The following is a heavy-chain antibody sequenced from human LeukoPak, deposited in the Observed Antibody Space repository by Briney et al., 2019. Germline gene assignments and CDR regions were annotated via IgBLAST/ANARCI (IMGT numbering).Heavy chain of an antibody. J-gene: IGHJ5*02. CDR2: IYTSGST. V-gene: IGHV4-61*02. CDR1: GGSISSGSYY. Sequence: PSETLSLTSTVSGGSISSGSYYWSWIRQPAGKGLEWIGRIYTSGSTNYNPSLKSRVTISVDTSKNQFSLKLSSVTAADTAVYYCAREGGALDPWGQGTLVTVSS. D-gene: IGHD1-26*01. CDR3: AREGGALDP.